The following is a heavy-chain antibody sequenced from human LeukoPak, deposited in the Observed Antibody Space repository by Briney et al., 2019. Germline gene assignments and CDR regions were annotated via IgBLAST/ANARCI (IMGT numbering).Heavy chain of an antibody. CDR1: GYTFTSYD. CDR2: MNPNSGNT. D-gene: IGHD6-13*01. V-gene: IGHV1-8*01. CDR3: ARGGGSSWTQRGYFQY. J-gene: IGHJ1*01. Sequence: ASVKVSCKASGYTFTSYDINWVRQAPGQGLEWMGWMNPNSGNTGYAQEFQGRVSMTRDTSTSTAYMDLSSLTSEDTAVNYCARGGGSSWTQRGYFQYWGQGTLVTVSS.